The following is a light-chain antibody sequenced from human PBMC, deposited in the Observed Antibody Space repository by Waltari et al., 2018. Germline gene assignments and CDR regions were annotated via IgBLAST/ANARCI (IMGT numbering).Light chain of an antibody. CDR1: QSINNW. CDR2: AAS. CDR3: QQANSFPRT. J-gene: IGKJ1*01. V-gene: IGKV1-12*01. Sequence: DIQMTQSPSSVSASVGDRVTITCRQSQSINNWLAWYQKNPGKAPQLLISAASNLQSGVPSRFSGSRSGTDYTLTINSLQPEDSATYFCQQANSFPRTFGRGTKVEIK.